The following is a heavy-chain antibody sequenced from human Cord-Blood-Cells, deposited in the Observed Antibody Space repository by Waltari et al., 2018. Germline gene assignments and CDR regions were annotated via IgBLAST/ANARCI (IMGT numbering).Heavy chain of an antibody. CDR3: ASGREQKLVDAVDI. J-gene: IGHJ3*02. V-gene: IGHV4-4*07. Sequence: QVKLQESGPGLVKPSETLSLTCTVAGGSISSYYWSWIRQPAGKGLEWIGRLYTSGTTIYNPSRRSRVTMSVDTCKSQCSLKLGSVTAADTAVYYCASGREQKLVDAVDIWGQGTMVTVSS. CDR2: LYTSGTT. D-gene: IGHD6-13*01. CDR1: GGSISSYY.